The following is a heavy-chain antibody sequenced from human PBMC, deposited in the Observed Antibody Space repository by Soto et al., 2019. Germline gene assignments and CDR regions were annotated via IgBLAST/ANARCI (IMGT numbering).Heavy chain of an antibody. D-gene: IGHD2-15*01. CDR1: GYTFTSYY. Sequence: GASVKVSCKASGYTFTSYYMHWVRQAPGQGLEWMGIINPSGGSTSYAQKFQGRVTMTRDTSTSTVYMELSSLRSEDTAVYHCARGDCSGGRCYPYYFDYWGQGTLVTVSS. CDR2: INPSGGST. J-gene: IGHJ4*02. CDR3: ARGDCSGGRCYPYYFDY. V-gene: IGHV1-46*03.